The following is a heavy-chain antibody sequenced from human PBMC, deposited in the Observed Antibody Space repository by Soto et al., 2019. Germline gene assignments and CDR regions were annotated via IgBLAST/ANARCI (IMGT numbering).Heavy chain of an antibody. CDR2: INHSGST. CDR3: AGAGDSSSWYSRYYYYYGMDV. Sequence: PSETLSLTCAVYGGSFSGYYWSWIRQPPGKGLEWIGEINHSGSTNYNPSLKSRVTISVDTSKNQFSLKLSSVTAADTAVYYCAGAGDSSSWYSRYYYYYGMDVWGQGTTVT. D-gene: IGHD6-13*01. V-gene: IGHV4-34*01. CDR1: GGSFSGYY. J-gene: IGHJ6*02.